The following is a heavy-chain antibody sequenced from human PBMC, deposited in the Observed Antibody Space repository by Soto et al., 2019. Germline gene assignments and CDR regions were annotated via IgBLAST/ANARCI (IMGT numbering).Heavy chain of an antibody. Sequence: GASVKVSCKASGYTFTSYAMHWVRQAPGQRLEWMGWINAGNGNTKYSQKFQGRVTITRDTSASTAYMELSSLRSEDTAVYYCARGVDIVLEYFDYWGQGTLVTVSS. CDR1: GYTFTSYA. J-gene: IGHJ4*02. CDR2: INAGNGNT. CDR3: ARGVDIVLEYFDY. V-gene: IGHV1-3*01. D-gene: IGHD2-8*01.